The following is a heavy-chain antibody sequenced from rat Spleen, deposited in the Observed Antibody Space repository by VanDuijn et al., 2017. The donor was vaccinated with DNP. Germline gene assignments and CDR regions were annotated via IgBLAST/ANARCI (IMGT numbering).Heavy chain of an antibody. Sequence: EVQLQESGSGLVKPSQSLSLTCSVTGYSITNNYWGWIRQFPGNKVEYIGHISYSGRTNYNPSLKSRISITRDTSRNHFFLHLISVTTEDTATYYCARHQWTLYFDYWGQGVMVTVSS. CDR2: ISYSGRT. D-gene: IGHD3-2*01. J-gene: IGHJ2*01. V-gene: IGHV3-1*01. CDR3: ARHQWTLYFDY. CDR1: GYSITNNY.